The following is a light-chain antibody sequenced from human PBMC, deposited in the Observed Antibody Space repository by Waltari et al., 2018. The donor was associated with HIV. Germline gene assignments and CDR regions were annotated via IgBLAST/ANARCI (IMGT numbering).Light chain of an antibody. Sequence: QSALTQPASVSGSPGQSITISCTGTSRDIGGYKYLSWFQQPPDKAPKLIIYEVSNRPSDISNRFSGSKAGNTASLTISELQAEDEADYYCSSFTGTTALVFGGGTKLTVL. J-gene: IGLJ3*02. V-gene: IGLV2-14*01. CDR2: EVS. CDR3: SSFTGTTALV. CDR1: SRDIGGYKY.